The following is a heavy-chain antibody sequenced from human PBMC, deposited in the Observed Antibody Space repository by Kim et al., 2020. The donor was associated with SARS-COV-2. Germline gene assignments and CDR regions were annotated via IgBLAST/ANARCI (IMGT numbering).Heavy chain of an antibody. V-gene: IGHV3-23*01. CDR3: AKGRYGAGSYYSPDPFDF. J-gene: IGHJ4*01. CDR1: GFTFSSYA. D-gene: IGHD3-10*01. Sequence: GGSLRLSCAASGFTFSSYAMNWVRQAPGKGLEWVAAIRGSGGSKYYADSVKGRFTISRDNSKNTLYLQMNSLRAEDTAVYYCAKGRYGAGSYYSPDPFDFWGQGTLVTVSS. CDR2: IRGSGGSK.